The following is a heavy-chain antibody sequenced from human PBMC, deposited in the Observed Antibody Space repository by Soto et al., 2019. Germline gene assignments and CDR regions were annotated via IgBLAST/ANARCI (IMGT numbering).Heavy chain of an antibody. Sequence: ASVKVSCKASGYTFTSYYMHWVRQAPGQGLEWMGIINPSGGSTSYAQKFQGRVTMTRDTSTSTVYMELSSLRSEDTAVYYCARGDGEEGVVAATGRLYVFQHWGQGTLVTVS. D-gene: IGHD2-15*01. V-gene: IGHV1-46*01. CDR1: GYTFTSYY. J-gene: IGHJ1*01. CDR2: INPSGGST. CDR3: ARGDGEEGVVAATGRLYVFQH.